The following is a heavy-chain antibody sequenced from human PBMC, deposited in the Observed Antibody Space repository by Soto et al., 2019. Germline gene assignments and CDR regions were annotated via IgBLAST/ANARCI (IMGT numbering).Heavy chain of an antibody. Sequence: QVQLVQSGAELKVAGSSVRVSCTASGGTFNTYTFSWVRQAPGQGLEWMGRIIPFLGISNYAQQFQGRIMIAANRSTSTTYLDLTGLTSEDTAVYCCATEDRSSYLDDWGQGSLVTVSS. V-gene: IGHV1-69*08. CDR1: GGTFNTYT. CDR2: IIPFLGIS. CDR3: ATEDRSSYLDD. J-gene: IGHJ4*02. D-gene: IGHD6-6*01.